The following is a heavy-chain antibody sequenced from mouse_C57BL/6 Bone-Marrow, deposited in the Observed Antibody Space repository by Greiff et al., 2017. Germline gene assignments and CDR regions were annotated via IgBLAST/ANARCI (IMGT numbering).Heavy chain of an antibody. Sequence: EVHLVESGGGLVKPGGSLKLSCAASGFTFSDYGMHWVRQAPEKGLEGVAYISSGSSTIYYADTVKGRFTISRDNAKNTLFLQMTSLRSEDTAMYYCARGLRRASAWFAYWGQGTLVTVSA. CDR3: ARGLRRASAWFAY. V-gene: IGHV5-17*01. D-gene: IGHD2-4*01. CDR1: GFTFSDYG. J-gene: IGHJ3*01. CDR2: ISSGSSTI.